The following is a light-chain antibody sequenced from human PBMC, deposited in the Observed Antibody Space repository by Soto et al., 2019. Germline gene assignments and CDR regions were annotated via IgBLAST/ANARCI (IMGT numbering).Light chain of an antibody. V-gene: IGLV1-40*01. J-gene: IGLJ6*01. Sequence: QSVLTQPPSVSGAPGQRVTISCTGSSSNIGAGYDVHWYQQLPGTAPKLLIYGNSNRPSGVPDRFSGSKSATSASLAITGLQAEDEADYYCQSYDSSLSGPSYVFGTGTQLTVL. CDR3: QSYDSSLSGPSYV. CDR1: SSNIGAGYD. CDR2: GNS.